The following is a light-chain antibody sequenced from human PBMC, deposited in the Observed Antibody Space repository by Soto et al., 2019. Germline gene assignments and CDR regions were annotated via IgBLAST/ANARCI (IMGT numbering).Light chain of an antibody. CDR1: SSNIGSNA. Sequence: QSVLPQPPSASGTPGQSVTISCSGSSSNIGSNAVNWYQQLPGTAPKLLIYSNNQRPSGVPDRFSGSKSGTSASLAISRLQSEDEADYYCAAWDDSLNGHYVFGSGTKVTVL. CDR2: SNN. V-gene: IGLV1-44*01. CDR3: AAWDDSLNGHYV. J-gene: IGLJ1*01.